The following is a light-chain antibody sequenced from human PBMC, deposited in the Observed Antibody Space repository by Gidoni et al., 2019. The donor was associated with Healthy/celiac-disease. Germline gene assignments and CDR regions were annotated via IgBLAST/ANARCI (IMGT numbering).Light chain of an antibody. CDR2: AAS. CDR1: RSIGSR. CDR3: QQSYSTPYC. V-gene: IGKV1-39*01. Sequence: VQMTEAPSSLSASVGDRVTVTCRASRSIGSRLNWYQQKPGKAPNLLIYAASSLQSGVPPRFSGSGSGTDFTLTISSLQPEDSATYYGQQSYSTPYCFGQGTNLEIK. J-gene: IGKJ2*03.